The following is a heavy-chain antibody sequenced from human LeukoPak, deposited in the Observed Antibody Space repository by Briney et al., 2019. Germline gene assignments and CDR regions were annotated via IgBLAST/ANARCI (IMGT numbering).Heavy chain of an antibody. J-gene: IGHJ5*02. V-gene: IGHV1-2*02. CDR2: INPSTGAR. CDR3: ATSSVTHTRDP. Sequence: GASVKVSCKASGYAFSDIYFNWVRQAPGQGLEWMGWINPSTGARIYSQKFEGRISMDTSMDTSFNTVYMELGSLTTDDTAGYYCATSSVTHTRDPWGQGTLVTVSS. CDR1: GYAFSDIY. D-gene: IGHD5/OR15-5a*01.